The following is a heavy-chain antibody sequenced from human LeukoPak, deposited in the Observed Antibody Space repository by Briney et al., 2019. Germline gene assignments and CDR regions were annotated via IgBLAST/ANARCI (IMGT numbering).Heavy chain of an antibody. Sequence: PGGSLRLSCAASGFTFSSYAMHWVPQAPGKGLEWVSLIHIVGTTYYSDPVKCRFTISSDNSNNTLYLQMNSLRAEDTAVYYCAWEYYYGSGYFDYWGQGVLVTVSS. CDR3: AWEYYYGSGYFDY. J-gene: IGHJ4*02. CDR2: IHIVGTT. V-gene: IGHV3-66*01. D-gene: IGHD3-10*01. CDR1: GFTFSSYA.